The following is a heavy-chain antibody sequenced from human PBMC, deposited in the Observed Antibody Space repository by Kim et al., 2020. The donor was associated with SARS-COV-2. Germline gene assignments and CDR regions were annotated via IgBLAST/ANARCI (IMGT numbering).Heavy chain of an antibody. V-gene: IGHV3-30*18. J-gene: IGHJ3*02. Sequence: GGSLRLSCAASGFTFSSYGMHWVRQAPGKGLEWVAVISYDGSNKYYADSVKGRFTISRDNSKNTLYLQMNSLRAEDTAVYYCAKPRLLWFGEAAFDIWG. CDR2: ISYDGSNK. CDR1: GFTFSSYG. CDR3: AKPRLLWFGEAAFDI. D-gene: IGHD3-10*01.